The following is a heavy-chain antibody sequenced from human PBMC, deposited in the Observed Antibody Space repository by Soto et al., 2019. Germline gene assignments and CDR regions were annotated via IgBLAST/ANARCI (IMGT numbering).Heavy chain of an antibody. Sequence: VQLQESGPGLVKHSETLSLTCTVSGGSISSDYWSWMRQPPGKGLEWVGYIYYSGSTNYNPSLKSRVTIAVDTSKNQFSLKLSSVTAADTAVYYCARGWGLVFDYWGQGTLVTVSS. V-gene: IGHV4-59*01. D-gene: IGHD2-21*02. J-gene: IGHJ4*02. CDR1: GGSISSDY. CDR3: ARGWGLVFDY. CDR2: IYYSGST.